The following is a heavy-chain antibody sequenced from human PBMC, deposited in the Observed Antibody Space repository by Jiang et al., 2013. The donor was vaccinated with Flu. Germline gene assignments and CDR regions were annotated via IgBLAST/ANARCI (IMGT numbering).Heavy chain of an antibody. Sequence: EVKKPGSSVRVSCKAAGGTLSRHGINWVRQAPGQGLEWMGRIIPIIDTANYAQKFLGRVRLTTDKTTTTVYMDVNNLRSEDTAVYYCARDTLQSTVATYEPLDFWGQGTLVTVSS. CDR3: ARDTLQSTVATYEPLDF. J-gene: IGHJ3*01. D-gene: IGHD6-19*01. V-gene: IGHV1-69*04. CDR2: IIPIIDTA. CDR1: GGTLSRHG.